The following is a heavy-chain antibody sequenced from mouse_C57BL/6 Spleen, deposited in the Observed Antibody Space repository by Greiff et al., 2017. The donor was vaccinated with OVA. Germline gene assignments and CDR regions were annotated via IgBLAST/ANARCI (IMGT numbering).Heavy chain of an antibody. J-gene: IGHJ1*03. Sequence: VQLQQSGPELVKPGASVKLSCKASGYTFTSYDINWVKQRPGQGLEWIGRIYPGDGGTKYNEKFKGKATLTVDTSSSTAYMALHSLTSEDSAVYFWARARTRSNHWYFDVWGTGTTVTVSS. CDR2: IYPGDGGT. CDR3: ARARTRSNHWYFDV. CDR1: GYTFTSYD. D-gene: IGHD2-5*01. V-gene: IGHV1-85*01.